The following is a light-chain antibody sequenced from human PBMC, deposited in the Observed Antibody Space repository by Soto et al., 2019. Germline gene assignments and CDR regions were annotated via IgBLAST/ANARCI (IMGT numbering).Light chain of an antibody. CDR1: QSVSSTY. CDR2: GAS. Sequence: EIVLTQSPGTLSLSPGEIATLSFSASQSVSSTYLAWYQQKPGQAPRLLIYGASTRATGIPARFSGSGSGTDFTLTISRLEPEDFAVYYCQQYGSSLLTFGGGTKVDIK. CDR3: QQYGSSLLT. J-gene: IGKJ4*01. V-gene: IGKV3-20*01.